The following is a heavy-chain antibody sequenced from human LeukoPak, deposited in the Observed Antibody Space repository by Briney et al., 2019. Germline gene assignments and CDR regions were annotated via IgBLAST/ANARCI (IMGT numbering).Heavy chain of an antibody. D-gene: IGHD3-22*01. Sequence: PGGSLGLSCAAPGLTFSSYAMPWVRQAPGKGLKWVAVISYDGSNKYYADSVKGRFTISRNNSKNTLYLQMNSLRAEDTAVYYCAKDDSNESDAFDIWGQGTMVTVSS. J-gene: IGHJ3*02. CDR1: GLTFSSYA. CDR3: AKDDSNESDAFDI. V-gene: IGHV3-30*07. CDR2: ISYDGSNK.